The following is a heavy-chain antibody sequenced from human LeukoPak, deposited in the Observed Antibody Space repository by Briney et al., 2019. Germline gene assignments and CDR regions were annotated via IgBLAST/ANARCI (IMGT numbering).Heavy chain of an antibody. V-gene: IGHV1-69*05. CDR3: ARDTVGQQLTKGYYYYMDV. CDR2: IIPIFGTA. CDR1: GGTFSSYA. D-gene: IGHD6-13*01. J-gene: IGHJ6*03. Sequence: GASVKVSCKASGGTFSSYAISWVRQAPGQGLEWMGGIIPIFGTANYAKKFQGRVTITTDESTSTAYMELSSLRSEDTAVYYCARDTVGQQLTKGYYYYMDVWGKGTTVTVSS.